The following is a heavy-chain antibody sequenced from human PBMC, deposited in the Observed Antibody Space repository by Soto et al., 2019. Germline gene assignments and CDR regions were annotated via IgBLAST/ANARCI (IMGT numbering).Heavy chain of an antibody. CDR3: AKGRYYDLYGMDV. D-gene: IGHD3-22*01. Sequence: QVQLVESGGGVVQPGRSLRLSCAASGFTFSNNGMHWVRQAPGKGLAWVAVISYDGSSKYYADSVKGRFTISRDNSKNTLFLQMNSLRAEDTAVFYCAKGRYYDLYGMDVWGQGTTVTVSS. CDR2: ISYDGSSK. CDR1: GFTFSNNG. J-gene: IGHJ6*02. V-gene: IGHV3-30*18.